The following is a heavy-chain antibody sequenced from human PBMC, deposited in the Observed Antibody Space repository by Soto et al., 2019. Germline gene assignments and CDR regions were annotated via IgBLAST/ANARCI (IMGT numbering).Heavy chain of an antibody. J-gene: IGHJ6*02. V-gene: IGHV1-18*01. D-gene: IGHD3-9*01. CDR2: TSAYNGNT. CDR1: GYTFTSYG. CDR3: ARDRLRYFDWPPSYGMDV. Sequence: ASVKVSCKASGYTFTSYGISWVRQAPGQGLEWMGWTSAYNGNTNYAQKLQGRVTMTTDTSTSTAYMELRSLRSDDTAVYYCARDRLRYFDWPPSYGMDVWGQGTTVTVSS.